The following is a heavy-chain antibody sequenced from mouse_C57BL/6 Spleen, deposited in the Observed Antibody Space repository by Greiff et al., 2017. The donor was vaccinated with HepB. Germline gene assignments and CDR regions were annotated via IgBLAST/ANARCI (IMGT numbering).Heavy chain of an antibody. Sequence: VQLQQSGTVLARPGASVKMSCKTSGYTFTSYWMHWVKQRPGQGLEWIGAIYPGNSDTSYNQKFKGKAKLTAVTSASTAYMELSSLTNEDSAVDYCTRYDYDGTWFAYWGQGTLVTVSA. CDR3: TRYDYDGTWFAY. CDR2: IYPGNSDT. J-gene: IGHJ3*01. CDR1: GYTFTSYW. D-gene: IGHD2-4*01. V-gene: IGHV1-5*01.